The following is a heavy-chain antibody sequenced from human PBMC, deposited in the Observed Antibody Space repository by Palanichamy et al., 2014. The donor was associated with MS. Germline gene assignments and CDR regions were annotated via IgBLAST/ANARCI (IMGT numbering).Heavy chain of an antibody. J-gene: IGHJ4*02. V-gene: IGHV3-23*01. Sequence: EVQLLESGGGLVQSGGSLRLSCAASGFTFSNYAMSWVRQAPGEGLEWVSGIGATGSSTYYADSVKGRFTISRDNSKNTLYLQMNSLRAEDTAVYYCAKRGPSSSSLYYFDYWGQGTLVTVSS. CDR1: GFTFSNYA. D-gene: IGHD6-13*01. CDR3: AKRGPSSSSLYYFDY. CDR2: IGATGSST.